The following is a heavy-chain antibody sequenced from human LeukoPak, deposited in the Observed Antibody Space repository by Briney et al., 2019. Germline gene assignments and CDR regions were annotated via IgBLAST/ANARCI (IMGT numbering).Heavy chain of an antibody. J-gene: IGHJ4*02. Sequence: GGSLRLSCAVSGFTFDDYAMHWVRQAPGKGLEWVSLISGDGDSTYYADSVEGRFTISRDNSKNSLYLQITSLRNEDTALFSCAKDKYSYGYNFDYWGRGTLVTVSS. D-gene: IGHD5-18*01. CDR1: GFTFDDYA. CDR3: AKDKYSYGYNFDY. CDR2: ISGDGDST. V-gene: IGHV3-43*02.